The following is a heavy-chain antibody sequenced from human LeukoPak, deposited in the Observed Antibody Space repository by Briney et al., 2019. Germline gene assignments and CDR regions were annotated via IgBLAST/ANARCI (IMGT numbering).Heavy chain of an antibody. CDR3: ARNERGAKGIDY. J-gene: IGHJ4*02. CDR2: ISAYNGNT. CDR1: GYSFSTYA. D-gene: IGHD1-26*01. Sequence: ASVKVSCKASGYSFSTYAIQWVRQAPGQGLEWMGWISAYNGNTNYAQKLQGRVTMTTDTSTSTAYMELRSLRSDDTAVYYCARNERGAKGIDYWGQGTLVTVSS. V-gene: IGHV1-18*01.